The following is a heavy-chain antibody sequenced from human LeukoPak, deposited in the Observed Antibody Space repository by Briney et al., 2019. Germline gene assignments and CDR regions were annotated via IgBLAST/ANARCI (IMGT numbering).Heavy chain of an antibody. J-gene: IGHJ4*02. CDR3: AKEDGYNYDF. Sequence: GGSLRLSCVGSGFTFRSYGMPWVRQAPGKGLEWVAVISYDGSKKYYADSVKGRFTISRDNSKNTLYLQMSSLRAEDTAVYYCAKEDGYNYDFWGQGTLVTVSS. CDR1: GFTFRSYG. CDR2: ISYDGSKK. D-gene: IGHD5-18*01. V-gene: IGHV3-30*18.